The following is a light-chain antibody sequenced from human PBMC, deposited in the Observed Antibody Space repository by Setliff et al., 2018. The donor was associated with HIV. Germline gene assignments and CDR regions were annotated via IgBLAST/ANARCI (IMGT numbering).Light chain of an antibody. V-gene: IGLV1-40*01. CDR3: HSYDGRLDGLHV. Sequence: QSVLAQPPSVSGAPGQRVTISCTGSSSDIGAGYDVHWYQHLPGAAPKLVIFDNNNRPSGVPDRFSGSKSGTSASPAITGLQAEDEADYYCHSYDGRLDGLHVFGTGTKVTVL. J-gene: IGLJ1*01. CDR2: DNN. CDR1: SSDIGAGYD.